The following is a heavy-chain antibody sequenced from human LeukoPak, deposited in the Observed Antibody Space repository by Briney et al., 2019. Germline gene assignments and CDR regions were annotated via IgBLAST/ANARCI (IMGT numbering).Heavy chain of an antibody. CDR3: VAVAGPIHYYFDY. CDR2: INPNSGGT. V-gene: IGHV1-2*02. J-gene: IGHJ4*02. Sequence: ASVKVSCKASGYTFTGYYMHWVRQAPGQGLEWMGWINPNSGGTNYAQKFQGRVTITADESTSTAYMELSSLRSEDTAVYYCVAVAGPIHYYFDYWGQGTLVTVSS. CDR1: GYTFTGYY. D-gene: IGHD6-19*01.